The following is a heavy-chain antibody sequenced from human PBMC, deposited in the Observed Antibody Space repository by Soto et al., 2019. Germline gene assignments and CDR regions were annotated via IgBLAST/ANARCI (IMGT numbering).Heavy chain of an antibody. J-gene: IGHJ4*02. CDR1: GDSMTSGDYS. Sequence: QLQLQESGSRLVKSSQTLSLTCTVSGDSMTSGDYSWSWIRQPPGKGLEWLGYIYRTGNTHYSPSLKSRVSISQDRSKNQFSLELTSVTASDTAVYYCARGDYQYSLDYWCQGTLVTVSS. CDR2: IYRTGNT. CDR3: ARGDYQYSLDY. V-gene: IGHV4-30-2*01. D-gene: IGHD2-2*01.